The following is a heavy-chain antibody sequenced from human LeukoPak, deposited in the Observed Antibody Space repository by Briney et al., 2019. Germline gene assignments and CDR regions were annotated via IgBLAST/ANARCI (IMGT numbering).Heavy chain of an antibody. CDR3: AGGESEYSSSGDFAY. Sequence: GSLRLSCAASGFTFSTYSMNWVRQAPGKGLEWLSYISSRSTTIYYADSVKGRFTISRDNAKNSLYLQMNSLRPEDTAVYYCAGGESEYSSSGDFAYWGQGTLVTVSS. V-gene: IGHV3-48*01. J-gene: IGHJ4*02. CDR1: GFTFSTYS. CDR2: ISSRSTTI. D-gene: IGHD6-6*01.